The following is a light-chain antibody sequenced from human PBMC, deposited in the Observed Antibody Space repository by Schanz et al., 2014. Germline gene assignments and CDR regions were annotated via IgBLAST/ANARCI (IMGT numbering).Light chain of an antibody. CDR3: QQSYITPLT. J-gene: IGKJ4*01. Sequence: EIVMTQSPATLSVSPGERATLSCRASQSVSSNLAWFQQKPGQAPRLLIYGASTRATGIPARFSGSGSGTEFTLTISSLQSEDFATYYCQQSYITPLTFGGGTKVEIK. V-gene: IGKV3-15*01. CDR1: QSVSSN. CDR2: GAS.